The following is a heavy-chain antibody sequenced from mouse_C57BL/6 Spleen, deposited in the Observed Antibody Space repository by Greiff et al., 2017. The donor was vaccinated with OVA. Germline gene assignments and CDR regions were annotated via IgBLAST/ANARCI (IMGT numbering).Heavy chain of an antibody. CDR2: ISRGGDYI. CDR3: TREGNGGYYVGYFDV. CDR1: GFTFSSYA. J-gene: IGHJ1*03. D-gene: IGHD2-3*01. Sequence: EVKLQESGEGLVKPGGSLKLSCAASGFTFSSYAMSWVRQTPEKRLEWVAYISRGGDYIYYADTVKGRFTISRDNARNTLYLQMSSLRSEDTAMYYCTREGNGGYYVGYFDVWGTGTPVTVSA. V-gene: IGHV5-9-1*02.